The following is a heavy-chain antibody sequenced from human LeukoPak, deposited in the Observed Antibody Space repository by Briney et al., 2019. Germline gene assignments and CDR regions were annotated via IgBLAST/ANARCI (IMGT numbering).Heavy chain of an antibody. V-gene: IGHV4-34*01. CDR2: INHSGST. J-gene: IGHJ4*02. CDR1: GGSFSGYY. CDR3: ARMHVLLWFRELLSGRYFDY. D-gene: IGHD3-10*01. Sequence: SETLSLTCAVYGGSFSGYYWSWIRQPPGKGLEWIGEINHSGSTNYSPSLKSRVTISVDTSKNQFSLKLSSVTAADTAVYYCARMHVLLWFRELLSGRYFDYWGQGTLVTVSS.